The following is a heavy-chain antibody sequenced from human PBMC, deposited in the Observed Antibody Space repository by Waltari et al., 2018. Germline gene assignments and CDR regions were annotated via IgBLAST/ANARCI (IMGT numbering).Heavy chain of an antibody. CDR1: GFTFSGNT. CDR3: AKSLGDTYGRYPMDY. CDR2: IRGSGGDT. V-gene: IGHV3-23*01. D-gene: IGHD3-10*01. Sequence: EVQLLESGAGLVQPGGSLRISCAASGFTFSGNTIPWVRQAPGKGLEWVSTIRGSGGDTYYADSVKGRFTISRDNSRNTLYLQMNTLRAGDTAVYYCAKSLGDTYGRYPMDYWGQGTLVTVSS. J-gene: IGHJ4*02.